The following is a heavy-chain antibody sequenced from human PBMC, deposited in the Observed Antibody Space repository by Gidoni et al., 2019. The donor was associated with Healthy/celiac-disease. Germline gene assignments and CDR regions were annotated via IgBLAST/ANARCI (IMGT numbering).Heavy chain of an antibody. V-gene: IGHV1-69*01. Sequence: QVQLVQSGAEVKKPGSSVTVSCKASGGTFSSYAISWVRQAPGQGLEWMGGIIPIFGTANYAQKFQGRVTITADESTSTAYMELSSLRSEDTAVYYCARGREGVRTYGMDVWGQGTTVTVSS. CDR2: IIPIFGTA. J-gene: IGHJ6*02. D-gene: IGHD3-10*02. CDR3: ARGREGVRTYGMDV. CDR1: GGTFSSYA.